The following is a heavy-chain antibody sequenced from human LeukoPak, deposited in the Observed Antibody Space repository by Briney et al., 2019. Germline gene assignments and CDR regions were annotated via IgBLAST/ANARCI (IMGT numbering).Heavy chain of an antibody. V-gene: IGHV5-51*01. CDR1: GYTFTSYW. CDR2: IKPDDSDT. D-gene: IGHD6-13*01. J-gene: IGHJ4*02. CDR3: ARHQGSDYSTFLDY. Sequence: GESLKISCKGSGYTFTSYWIGWVRQVPGKGLEWMGIIKPDDSDTRYRPSFQGQVTISADKSITTAYLQWSSLKASDTAIYYCARHQGSDYSTFLDYWGQGTLVTVSS.